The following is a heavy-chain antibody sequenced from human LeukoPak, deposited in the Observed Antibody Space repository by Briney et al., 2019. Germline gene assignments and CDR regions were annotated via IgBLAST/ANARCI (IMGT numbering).Heavy chain of an antibody. Sequence: SETLSLTCTVSGGSISSYYWSWIRQPAGKGLEWIGRIYTSGSTNYNPSLKSRVTMSVDTSKNQFSLKLSPVTAADTAVYYCAREKGPKLLWFGEPSYWFDPWGQGTLVTVSS. J-gene: IGHJ5*02. CDR2: IYTSGST. CDR1: GGSISSYY. CDR3: AREKGPKLLWFGEPSYWFDP. V-gene: IGHV4-4*07. D-gene: IGHD3-10*01.